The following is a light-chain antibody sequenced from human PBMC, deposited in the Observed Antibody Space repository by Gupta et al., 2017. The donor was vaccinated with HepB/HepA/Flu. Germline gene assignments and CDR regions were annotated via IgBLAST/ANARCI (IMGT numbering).Light chain of an antibody. Sequence: DIVMTQSPATLSVSPGERATLSCRASQSVSSNLAWYQQKPGQAPRLLIYGASTRATGIPARFSGSGSGTEFTLTISSLQSEDFAVYYCQRHNNCTTRKFGQGTKVEIK. CDR2: GAS. V-gene: IGKV3-15*01. J-gene: IGKJ1*01. CDR1: QSVSSN. CDR3: QRHNNCTTRK.